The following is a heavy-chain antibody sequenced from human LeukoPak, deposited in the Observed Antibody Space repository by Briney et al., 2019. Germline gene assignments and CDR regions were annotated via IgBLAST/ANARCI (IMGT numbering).Heavy chain of an antibody. D-gene: IGHD5-12*01. J-gene: IGHJ4*02. CDR2: IRYDEGNE. CDR1: GFTFNRYG. V-gene: IGHV3-30*02. CDR3: ARDPTGGYHRPHYFDY. Sequence: GGSLRLSCAASGFTFNRYGMHWVRQAPGKGLEWVAFIRYDEGNEFYADSVKGRFTISRDNSKNTLYLQVNSLRAEDTAVYYCARDPTGGYHRPHYFDYWGQGTLVTVSS.